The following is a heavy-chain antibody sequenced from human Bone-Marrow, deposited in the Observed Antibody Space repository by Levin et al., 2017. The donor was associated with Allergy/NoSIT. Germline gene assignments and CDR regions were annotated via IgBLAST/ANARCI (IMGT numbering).Heavy chain of an antibody. CDR1: GFSFSTYE. Sequence: SCVASGFSFSTYEMNWVRQAPGKGLEWVSYFSSSDNTIYYADSVKGRFTISRDNAKNSLFLQMNSLRAEDTAVYYCARDLAEHQLTNWFDPWGQGTLVTVSS. D-gene: IGHD1-14*01. J-gene: IGHJ5*02. V-gene: IGHV3-48*03. CDR3: ARDLAEHQLTNWFDP. CDR2: FSSSDNTI.